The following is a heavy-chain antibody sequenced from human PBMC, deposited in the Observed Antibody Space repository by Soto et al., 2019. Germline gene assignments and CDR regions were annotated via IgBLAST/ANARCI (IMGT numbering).Heavy chain of an antibody. J-gene: IGHJ4*02. CDR2: IYYSGST. V-gene: IGHV4-39*07. CDR3: ARGVVRGARFDYYFAY. CDR1: VGAISSSSYY. D-gene: IGHD3-10*01. Sequence: PSGTVSLTCTVSVGAISSSSYYWGWIRQPPGKGLEWIGSIYYSGSTNYNPSLKSRVTISVDTSKNQFSLKLSPVTAADTAVYYCARGVVRGARFDYYFAYWGQETLVTVSS.